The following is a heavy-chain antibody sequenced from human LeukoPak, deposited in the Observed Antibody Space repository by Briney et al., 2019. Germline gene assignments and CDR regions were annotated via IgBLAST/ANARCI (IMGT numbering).Heavy chain of an antibody. Sequence: SSETLSLTCTVSGGSISSSYYYWGWIRQPPGKGLEWIGSIYSSGSTYYNPSLKSRVTISVDTSKNQFSLKLTSVTAADTAVYYCARVLLYDSSGYYYGGFFDYWGQGTLVTVSS. V-gene: IGHV4-39*01. CDR2: IYSSGST. CDR3: ARVLLYDSSGYYYGGFFDY. CDR1: GGSISSSYYY. J-gene: IGHJ4*02. D-gene: IGHD3-22*01.